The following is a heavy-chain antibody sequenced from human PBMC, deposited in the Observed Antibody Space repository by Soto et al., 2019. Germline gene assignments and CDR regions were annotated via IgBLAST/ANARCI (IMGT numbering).Heavy chain of an antibody. CDR2: IIPIFETS. D-gene: IGHD2-21*02. CDR3: ARPLSCISSDCHSANDAYSI. CDR1: GGTFSSHV. V-gene: IGHV1-69*01. Sequence: QVQLVQSGPEVKKPGSSVRVSCKASGGTFSSHVVTWVRQAPGQGLEWMGGIIPIFETSNYAQKFQGRVSITAKDCSNTVYLELRSLIFEYPAVYYCARPLSCISSDCHSANDAYSIWGQGTVVTVSS. J-gene: IGHJ3*02.